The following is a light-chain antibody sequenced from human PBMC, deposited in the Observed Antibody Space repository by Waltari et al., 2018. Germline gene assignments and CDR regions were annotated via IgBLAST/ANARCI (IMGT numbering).Light chain of an antibody. J-gene: IGKJ2*01. V-gene: IGKV3-11*01. CDR2: DAS. CDR1: QSVSSY. Sequence: ELVLTQSPATHSLSPGERATLPCRASQSVSSYLAWYQQKPGQAPRLLIYDASNRATGIPARFSGSGSGTDFTLTISSLEPEDFAVYYCQQRSNWPPYTFGQGTKLEIK. CDR3: QQRSNWPPYT.